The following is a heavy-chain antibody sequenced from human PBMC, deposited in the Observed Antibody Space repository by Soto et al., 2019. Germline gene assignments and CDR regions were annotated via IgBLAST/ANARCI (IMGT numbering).Heavy chain of an antibody. J-gene: IGHJ6*03. Sequence: SETLSLTCTVSGGSISSYYWSWIRQPPGKGLEWIGYIYYSGSTNYNPLKSRVTISVDTSKNQFSLKLSSVTAADTAVYYCARQGEGIAAAGTYYYYMDVWGKGTTVTVSS. V-gene: IGHV4-59*08. CDR3: ARQGEGIAAAGTYYYYMDV. D-gene: IGHD6-13*01. CDR1: GGSISSYY. CDR2: IYYSGST.